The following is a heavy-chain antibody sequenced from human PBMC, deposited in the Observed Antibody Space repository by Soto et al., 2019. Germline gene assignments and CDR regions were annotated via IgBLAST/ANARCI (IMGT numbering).Heavy chain of an antibody. CDR2: LFPGRTT. CDR3: ARTRRGFTYGSRQFYFDY. J-gene: IGHJ4*02. D-gene: IGHD3-10*01. Sequence: SETLSLTCTVSGDPITSCFWSWIRQPAGQGLERIGLLFPGRTTSLYTSLERRVSMSINTSKNQYSLTLTSVTAADTAMYYCARTRRGFTYGSRQFYFDYWGQGSLVTVSS. V-gene: IGHV4-4*07. CDR1: GDPITSCF.